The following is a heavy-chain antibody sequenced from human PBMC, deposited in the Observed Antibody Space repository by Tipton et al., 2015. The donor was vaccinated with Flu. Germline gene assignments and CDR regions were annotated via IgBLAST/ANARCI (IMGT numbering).Heavy chain of an antibody. CDR1: GGAITGHS. V-gene: IGHV4-4*07. CDR3: VRVDYDNSWTLFDF. CDR2: VSTTKRT. Sequence: TLSLTCTVSGGAITGHSWNWIRQPAGRSLEWIGRVSTTKRTDYNPSLKSRVTMSVDMSTNQFSLTLISVSAADTAVYYCVRVDYDNSWTLFDFWGRGILVTASS. D-gene: IGHD3-22*01. J-gene: IGHJ4*02.